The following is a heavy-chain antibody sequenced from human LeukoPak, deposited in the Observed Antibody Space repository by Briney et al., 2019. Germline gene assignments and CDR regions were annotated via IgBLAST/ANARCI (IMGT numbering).Heavy chain of an antibody. D-gene: IGHD5-12*01. Sequence: SETLSLTCTVSGGSISSYYWSWIRQPPGKGLEWIGYIYYSGSTNYNPSLKSRVTISVDTSKNQFSLKLSSVTAADTAVYYCARSKFEWLRLGSAGPNWFDPWGQGTLVTVSS. CDR2: IYYSGST. CDR1: GGSISSYY. CDR3: ARSKFEWLRLGSAGPNWFDP. V-gene: IGHV4-59*01. J-gene: IGHJ5*02.